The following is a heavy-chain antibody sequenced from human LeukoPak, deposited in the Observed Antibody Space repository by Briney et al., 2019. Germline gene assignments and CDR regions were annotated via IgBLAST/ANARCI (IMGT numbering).Heavy chain of an antibody. CDR2: ISSSSSYI. CDR1: GFTFSSYS. Sequence: GGSLRLSCAASGFTFSSYSMNWVRQAPGKGLEWVSSISSSSSYIYYADSVKGRFTISRVNAKNSLYLQMNSLRAEDTAVYYCAREAALPIAAAGDGALFDYWGQGTLVTVSS. D-gene: IGHD6-13*01. J-gene: IGHJ4*02. V-gene: IGHV3-21*01. CDR3: AREAALPIAAAGDGALFDY.